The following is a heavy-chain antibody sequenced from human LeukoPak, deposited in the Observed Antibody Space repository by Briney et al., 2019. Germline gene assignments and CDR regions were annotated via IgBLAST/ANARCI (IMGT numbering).Heavy chain of an antibody. Sequence: GGSLRLSCVASGFTFSSYAMSWVRQAPGEGLKWVSGISGSGDSTYYADSVKGRFTISRDNSKNTLYLQMSTLRAEDTAVYYCARTTGCSSTSCYVNFWGQGTLVTVSS. D-gene: IGHD2-2*01. J-gene: IGHJ4*02. V-gene: IGHV3-23*01. CDR1: GFTFSSYA. CDR3: ARTTGCSSTSCYVNF. CDR2: ISGSGDST.